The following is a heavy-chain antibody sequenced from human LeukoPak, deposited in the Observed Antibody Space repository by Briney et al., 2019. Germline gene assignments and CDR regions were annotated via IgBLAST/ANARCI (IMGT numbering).Heavy chain of an antibody. CDR1: GGSISSYY. CDR3: ARGGVYDYVWGSYRNNWFDP. V-gene: IGHV4-59*01. CDR2: IYYSGST. Sequence: PSETLSLTCTVSGGSISSYYWSWIRQPPGKGLEWSGYIYYSGSTNYNPSLKSRVTISVDTSKNQFSLKLSSVTAADTAVYYCARGGVYDYVWGSYRNNWFDPWGQGTLVTVSS. D-gene: IGHD3-16*02. J-gene: IGHJ5*02.